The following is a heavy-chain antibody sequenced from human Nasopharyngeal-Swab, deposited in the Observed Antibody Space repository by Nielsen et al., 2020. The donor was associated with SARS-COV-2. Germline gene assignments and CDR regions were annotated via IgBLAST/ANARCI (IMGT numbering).Heavy chain of an antibody. CDR2: INPSGGRT. Sequence: WVRQAPGQGPEWMGIINPSGGRTSYAQKFPGRVTMTRDTSTSTVYMELSSLRSEDTAVYYCARDLGYGDYGGGFDYWGQGTLVTVSS. J-gene: IGHJ4*02. V-gene: IGHV1-46*01. D-gene: IGHD4-17*01. CDR3: ARDLGYGDYGGGFDY.